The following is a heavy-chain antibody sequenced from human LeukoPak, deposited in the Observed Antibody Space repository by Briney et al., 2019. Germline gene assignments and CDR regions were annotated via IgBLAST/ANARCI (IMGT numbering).Heavy chain of an antibody. D-gene: IGHD2-2*01. Sequence: ASVKVSCKASGGTFSSYAISWVQQAPGQGLEWMGGVIPIFGTANYAQKFQGRVTITADESTTTAYMELSSLISEDTAVYYCLIVLVPAAMGYWGQGTLVTVSS. CDR3: LIVLVPAAMGY. CDR1: GGTFSSYA. V-gene: IGHV1-69*13. CDR2: VIPIFGTA. J-gene: IGHJ4*02.